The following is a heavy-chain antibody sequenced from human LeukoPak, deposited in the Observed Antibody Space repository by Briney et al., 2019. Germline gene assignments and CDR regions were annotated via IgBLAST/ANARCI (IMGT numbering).Heavy chain of an antibody. D-gene: IGHD6-19*01. CDR1: GGSISSYY. V-gene: IGHV4-59*01. Sequence: SETLSLTCTVSGGSISSYYWSRIRQPPGKGLEWIGYIYYSGSTNYNPSLKSRVTISVDTSKNQFSLKLSSVTAADTAVYYCARETGAVAGLDYWGQGTLVTVSS. CDR2: IYYSGST. CDR3: ARETGAVAGLDY. J-gene: IGHJ4*02.